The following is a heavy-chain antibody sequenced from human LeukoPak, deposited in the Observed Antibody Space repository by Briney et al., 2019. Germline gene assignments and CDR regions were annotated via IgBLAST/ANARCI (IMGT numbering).Heavy chain of an antibody. CDR2: IYCSGST. CDR3: ARVSGAGFAFIDY. V-gene: IGHV4-30-4*01. CDR1: GGSISSGGYY. Sequence: SETLSLTCTVSGGSISSGGYYWSWIRQPPGKGLEWIGYIYCSGSTYYNPSLKSRVTISVDTSKNQFSLKLSSVTAADTAVYYCARVSGAGFAFIDYWGQGTLVTVSS. J-gene: IGHJ4*02. D-gene: IGHD3-10*01.